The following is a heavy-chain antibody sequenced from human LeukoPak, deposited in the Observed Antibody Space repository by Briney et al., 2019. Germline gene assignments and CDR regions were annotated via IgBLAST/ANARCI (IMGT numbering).Heavy chain of an antibody. Sequence: ASVTVSCTASGYTFTGYYMHWVRQAPGQGLEWMGRINPNSGGTNYAQKFQGRVTMTRDTSISTAYMELSRLRSNDTAVYYCARDVVSSSWYGYWGQGTLVTVSS. CDR3: ARDVVSSSWYGY. CDR1: GYTFTGYY. J-gene: IGHJ4*02. V-gene: IGHV1-2*06. D-gene: IGHD6-13*01. CDR2: INPNSGGT.